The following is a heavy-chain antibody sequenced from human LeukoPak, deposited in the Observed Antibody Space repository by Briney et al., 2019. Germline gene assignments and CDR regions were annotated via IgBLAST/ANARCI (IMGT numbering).Heavy chain of an antibody. CDR1: GFTFTSYA. CDR3: AKEKYSSGFFDY. Sequence: HSGASLRLSCAASGFTFTSYAMSWVRQPPGRGLEWVSAISGNGGTTYYPDSVKGRFTISRDNSKNTLYLQMNSLRAEDTAVYYCAKEKYSSGFFDYWGQGTLVTVSS. D-gene: IGHD6-19*01. CDR2: ISGNGGTT. V-gene: IGHV3-23*01. J-gene: IGHJ4*02.